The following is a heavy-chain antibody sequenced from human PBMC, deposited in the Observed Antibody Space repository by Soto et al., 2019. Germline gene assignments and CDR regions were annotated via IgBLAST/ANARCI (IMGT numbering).Heavy chain of an antibody. V-gene: IGHV3-21*01. D-gene: IGHD2-21*01. Sequence: DVQLVESGGGLAKPGWSLRLSCEASGFTFGSYRMTWVRQLPGKGLEWVSSISPSGRDIYYADSLKGRFTISRDTAKNSLLLKMNSVRVEDTDVYYCARDLVGYWCGDCHFYWFDPWGQGDLVPCS. CDR1: GFTFGSYR. J-gene: IGHJ5*02. CDR2: ISPSGRDI. CDR3: ARDLVGYWCGDCHFYWFDP.